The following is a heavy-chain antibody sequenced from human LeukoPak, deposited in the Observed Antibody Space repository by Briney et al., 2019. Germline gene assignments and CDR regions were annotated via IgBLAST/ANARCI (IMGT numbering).Heavy chain of an antibody. CDR1: GRSFSGYY. CDR2: INHSGST. CDR3: AISQHDYGDFALVD. Sequence: PSETLSLTCAVYGRSFSGYYWSWIRQPPGKGLEWIGEINHSGSTNYNPSLKSRVTISVDTSKNQFSLKLSSVTAADTAVYYCAISQHDYGDFALVDWGQGTLVTVSS. J-gene: IGHJ4*02. D-gene: IGHD4-17*01. V-gene: IGHV4-34*01.